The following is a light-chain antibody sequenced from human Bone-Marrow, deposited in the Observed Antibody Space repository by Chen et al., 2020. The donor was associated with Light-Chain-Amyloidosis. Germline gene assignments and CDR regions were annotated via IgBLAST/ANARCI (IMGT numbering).Light chain of an antibody. CDR2: RDT. V-gene: IGLV3-25*03. CDR3: QSADSSGTYEVI. CDR1: DLPTKY. J-gene: IGLJ2*01. Sequence: SYELTQPPSVSESPGQTARITCSGDDLPTKYAYWYQQKPGQAPVLVIHRDTERPSGIAERFSGSSSGTTATLTISGVQEEDEADYHCQSADSSGTYEVIFGGGTKLTVL.